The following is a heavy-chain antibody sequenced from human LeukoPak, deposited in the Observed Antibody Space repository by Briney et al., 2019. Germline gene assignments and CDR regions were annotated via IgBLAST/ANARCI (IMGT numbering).Heavy chain of an antibody. D-gene: IGHD3-22*01. J-gene: IGHJ4*02. CDR3: ATDRERDPSVYYLV. CDR2: ISDDGSGT. V-gene: IGHV3-23*01. CDR1: GFTFSDYA. Sequence: PGGSLRLSCAASGFTFSDYAMSWVRQAPGQGLEWVSTISDDGSGTYYADSVKGRVTISRDNSKNTLFLQINSLRAEDSAVYYCATDRERDPSVYYLVGGQGTLITVSS.